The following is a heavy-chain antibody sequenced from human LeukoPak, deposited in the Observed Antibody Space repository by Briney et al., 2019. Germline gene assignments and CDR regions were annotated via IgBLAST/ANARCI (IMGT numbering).Heavy chain of an antibody. CDR2: ITGSGITT. Sequence: GGSLRLSCAASGFPFSNYGMNWVRQAPGKGLEWVSGITGSGITTYYGDSVKGRFTISRDNSKNTVYLQMNSLRAEDTAVYYCARSVVVTAIGLFDYWGQGTLVTVSS. CDR1: GFPFSNYG. D-gene: IGHD2-21*02. J-gene: IGHJ4*02. CDR3: ARSVVVTAIGLFDY. V-gene: IGHV3-23*01.